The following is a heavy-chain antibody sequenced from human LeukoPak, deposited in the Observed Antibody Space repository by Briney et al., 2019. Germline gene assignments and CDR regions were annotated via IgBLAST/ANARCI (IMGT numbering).Heavy chain of an antibody. CDR1: GFSFSSYD. CDR3: AKGKYSSSWMGHFYPFDV. CDR2: IAYDGSYT. D-gene: IGHD2-2*01. V-gene: IGHV3-30*18. Sequence: GGSLRLSCAASGFSFSSYDIHWVRQAPGKGLEWLAVIAYDGSYTYYGDSVKGRFTVSRDNRQNTLYLEMTSLSTEDSAVFYCAKGKYSSSWMGHFYPFDVWGQGTLVTVSP. J-gene: IGHJ3*01.